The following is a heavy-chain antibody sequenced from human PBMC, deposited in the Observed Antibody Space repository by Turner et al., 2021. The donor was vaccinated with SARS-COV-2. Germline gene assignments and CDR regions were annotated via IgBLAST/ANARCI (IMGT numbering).Heavy chain of an antibody. J-gene: IGHJ4*02. Sequence: QVQLQESGPGLVKPSETLSLTCTVSGGSISSYYWSWIRQPPGKGLEWIGYIYYSGGTNYNPSLKSRVTISVDTSKTQFSLKLSSVTAADTAVYYCARDPGEGSFDYWGQGTLVTVSS. D-gene: IGHD3-16*01. CDR1: GGSISSYY. CDR3: ARDPGEGSFDY. V-gene: IGHV4-59*01. CDR2: IYYSGGT.